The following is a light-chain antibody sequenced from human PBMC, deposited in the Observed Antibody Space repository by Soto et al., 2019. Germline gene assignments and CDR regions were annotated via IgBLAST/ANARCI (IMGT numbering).Light chain of an antibody. CDR1: SSNIGANP. J-gene: IGLJ2*01. CDR2: LND. Sequence: QSVLTQPPSASGSPGQTVTISCSGSSSNIGANPVNWYQQLPGTAPKLLIYLNDERPSVVPDRFFGSKSGNSASLAITGLQADDETNYYCAAWDDSRNGLVFGGGTKLTVL. CDR3: AAWDDSRNGLV. V-gene: IGLV1-44*01.